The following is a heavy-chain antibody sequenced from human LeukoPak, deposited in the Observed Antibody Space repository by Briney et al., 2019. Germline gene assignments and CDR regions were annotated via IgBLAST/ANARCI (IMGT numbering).Heavy chain of an antibody. J-gene: IGHJ5*02. CDR1: GGTFSSYA. CDR2: IIPIFGTA. V-gene: IGHV1-69*13. D-gene: IGHD6-13*01. Sequence: GASVKVSCKDSGGTFSSYAISWVRQAPGQGLEWMGGIIPIFGTANYAQKFQGRVTITADESTSTAYMELSSLRSEDTAVYFCASAPRYSSSWPNNWFDPWGQGTLVTVSS. CDR3: ASAPRYSSSWPNNWFDP.